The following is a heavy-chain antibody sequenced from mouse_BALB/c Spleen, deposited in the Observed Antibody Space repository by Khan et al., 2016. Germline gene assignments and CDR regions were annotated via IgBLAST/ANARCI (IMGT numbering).Heavy chain of an antibody. Sequence: QVQLQQPETELVRPGASVKLSCKASGYSITRYWMNWVKQRPGQGLEWIGMIHPSDSESRLNQKFKDKATLTVDNSSSIAYMQLSSPTSEDSAVYYCTRSAYGNHPYYAMDYWGQGTSVTVSS. CDR2: IHPSDSES. D-gene: IGHD2-1*01. CDR1: GYSITRYW. V-gene: IGHV1-61*01. J-gene: IGHJ4*01. CDR3: TRSAYGNHPYYAMDY.